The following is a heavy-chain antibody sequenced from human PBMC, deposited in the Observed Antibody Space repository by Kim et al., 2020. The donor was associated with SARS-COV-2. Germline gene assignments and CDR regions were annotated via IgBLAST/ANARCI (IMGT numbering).Heavy chain of an antibody. CDR1: GFTVSSNY. CDR3: AKESARYNYGTIDY. Sequence: GGSLRLSFAVSGFTVSSNYLSWVRQAPGKGLEWVSLIYRGDSTNYADSAKGRFTIIRDNYKNTPHYLLISLRAEDTAIYYCAKESARYNYGTIDYWGQG. J-gene: IGHJ4*02. D-gene: IGHD5-18*01. CDR2: IYRGDST. V-gene: IGHV3-66*01.